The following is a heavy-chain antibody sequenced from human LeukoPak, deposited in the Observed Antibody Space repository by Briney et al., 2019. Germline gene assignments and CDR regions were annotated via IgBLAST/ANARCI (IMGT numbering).Heavy chain of an antibody. V-gene: IGHV3-7*04. CDR1: GFTFSSYW. J-gene: IGHJ5*02. CDR2: INQDESSK. Sequence: GGSLRLSCAVSGFTFSSYWMGWVRQAPGKGLAWVANINQDESSKYYEDSVKGRFTISRDNAENSLSLQMNNLRAEDTAVYYCARGARSSRSTHWFDPWGQGTLVTVSS. CDR3: ARGARSSRSTHWFDP. D-gene: IGHD2/OR15-2a*01.